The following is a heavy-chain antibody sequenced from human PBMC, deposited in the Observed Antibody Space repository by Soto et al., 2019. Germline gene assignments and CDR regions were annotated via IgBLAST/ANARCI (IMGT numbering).Heavy chain of an antibody. J-gene: IGHJ4*02. CDR1: GFTFSMYV. CDR2: MAYDGNRE. D-gene: IGHD1-26*01. V-gene: IGHV3-30-3*01. CDR3: ARVGGSFYGAWDS. Sequence: QVQLVESGGGVVQPGGSLRLSCAASGFTFSMYVMHWVRQAPGKGLEWVADMAYDGNREYYGDSVKGRFFVSRDNSKNTLYLQTNSLRPEDTAVYYWARVGGSFYGAWDSWGQGALVTVSS.